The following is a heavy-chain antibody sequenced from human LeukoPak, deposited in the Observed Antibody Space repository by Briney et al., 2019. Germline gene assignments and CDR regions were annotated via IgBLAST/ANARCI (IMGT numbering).Heavy chain of an antibody. V-gene: IGHV1-2*06. Sequence: ASVKVSCKASGYTFTGYYMHWVRQAPGQGLEWMGRINPNSGGTNYAQKFQGRVTMTRDTSISTAYMELSRLRSDDTAVYYCARDTYHYDSSGYGDHIDDYWGQGTLVTVSS. D-gene: IGHD3-22*01. CDR3: ARDTYHYDSSGYGDHIDDY. CDR2: INPNSGGT. CDR1: GYTFTGYY. J-gene: IGHJ4*02.